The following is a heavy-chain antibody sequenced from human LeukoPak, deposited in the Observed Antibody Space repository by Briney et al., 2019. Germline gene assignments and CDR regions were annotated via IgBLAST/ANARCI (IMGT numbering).Heavy chain of an antibody. J-gene: IGHJ4*02. D-gene: IGHD3-10*01. CDR1: GGSISRYY. V-gene: IGHV4-59*08. Sequence: SETLSLACTVSGGSISRYYWSWIRQPPGKGLEWRGYIYYSGDTNYNPSLRGRVTLSLDTSKNQFSLRLSSVTAADTAVYYCARGSRSPEGGLLYVYWGQGTLVTVSS. CDR2: IYYSGDT. CDR3: ARGSRSPEGGLLYVY.